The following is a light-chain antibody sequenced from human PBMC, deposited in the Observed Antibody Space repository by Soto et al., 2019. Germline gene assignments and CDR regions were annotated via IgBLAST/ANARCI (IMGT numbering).Light chain of an antibody. Sequence: QSALTQPPSASRSPGQSVTISCTGTSSDVGGFNYVSWYQQHSGKAPKLIIYEVTKRPSGVPDRFSGSKSDNTASLTVSGLQAEDEADYFYSSYTGSDSVVFGGGTKVTVL. J-gene: IGLJ2*01. CDR3: SSYTGSDSVV. CDR2: EVT. V-gene: IGLV2-8*02. CDR1: SSDVGGFNY.